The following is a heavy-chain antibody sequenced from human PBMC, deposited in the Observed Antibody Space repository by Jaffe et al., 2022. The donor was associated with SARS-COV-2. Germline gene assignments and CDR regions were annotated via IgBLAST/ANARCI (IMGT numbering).Heavy chain of an antibody. J-gene: IGHJ4*02. D-gene: IGHD2-21*01. CDR2: ISGSGGST. Sequence: EVQLVESGGGLVQPGGSLRLSCAASGFTFSSYVMSWVRQAPGKGLEWVSAISGSGGSTYYAESVKGRFTISRDNSRNTLYLQMNSLRAEDTALYYCANGDYQGIGIPDMEPVAIKHMYWGQGTLVTVSS. CDR3: ANGDYQGIGIPDMEPVAIKHMY. V-gene: IGHV3-23*04. CDR1: GFTFSSYV.